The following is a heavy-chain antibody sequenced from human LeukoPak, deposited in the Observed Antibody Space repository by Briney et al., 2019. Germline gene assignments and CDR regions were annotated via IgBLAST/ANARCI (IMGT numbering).Heavy chain of an antibody. J-gene: IGHJ4*02. CDR1: GGSISSSSYY. CDR3: ARVPLMNRTPFDY. CDR2: IYYSGST. V-gene: IGHV4-39*07. D-gene: IGHD2/OR15-2a*01. Sequence: SQTLSLTCTVSGGSISSSSYYWGWIRQPPGKGLEWIGSIYYSGSTYYNPSLKSRVTISVDTSTNQFSLKLSSVTAADTAAYYSARVPLMNRTPFDYWGQGTLVTVSS.